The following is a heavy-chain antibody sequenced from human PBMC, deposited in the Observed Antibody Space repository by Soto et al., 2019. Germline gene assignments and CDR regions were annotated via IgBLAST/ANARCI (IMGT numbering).Heavy chain of an antibody. Sequence: SETLSLTCTVSGGSISSSSYYWGWIRQPPGKGPEWIGSIYYSGSTYYNPSLKSRVTISVDTSKNQFSLKLSSVTAADTAVYYCASTQFTYDSSGYYYFDYWGQGTLVTVSS. CDR3: ASTQFTYDSSGYYYFDY. V-gene: IGHV4-39*01. CDR2: IYYSGST. J-gene: IGHJ4*02. CDR1: GGSISSSSYY. D-gene: IGHD3-22*01.